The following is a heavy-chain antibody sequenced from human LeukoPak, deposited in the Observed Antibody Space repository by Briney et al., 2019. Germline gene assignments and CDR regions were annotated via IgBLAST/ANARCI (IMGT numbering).Heavy chain of an antibody. V-gene: IGHV3-30-3*01. D-gene: IGHD3-22*01. Sequence: PGGSLRLSCAASGFTFSSYAMHWVRQAPGKGLEWVAVISYDGSNKYYADSVKGRFTISRDNSKNTLYLQMNSLRAEGTAVYYCARAALNYYDSSGYPAYFDYWGQGTLVTVSS. CDR3: ARAALNYYDSSGYPAYFDY. CDR1: GFTFSSYA. CDR2: ISYDGSNK. J-gene: IGHJ4*02.